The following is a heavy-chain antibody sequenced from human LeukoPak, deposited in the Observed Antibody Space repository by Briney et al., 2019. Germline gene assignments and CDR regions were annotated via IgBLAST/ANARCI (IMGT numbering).Heavy chain of an antibody. CDR3: ARFLGAYCGGDCYPRFDP. J-gene: IGHJ5*02. V-gene: IGHV5-51*01. CDR1: GYSFTSYC. Sequence: GESLKISCKGSGYSFTSYCIGWVRQMPGKGLGWMGIFYPGDSDTRNSPSFQGQVTISADKSISTAYLQWRSLKASDTAMYYCARFLGAYCGGDCYPRFDPWGQGTLVTVSS. CDR2: FYPGDSDT. D-gene: IGHD2-21*02.